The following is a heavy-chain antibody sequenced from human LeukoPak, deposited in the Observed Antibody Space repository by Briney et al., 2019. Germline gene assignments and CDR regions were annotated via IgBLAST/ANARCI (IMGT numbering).Heavy chain of an antibody. CDR1: GGSISSSSYY. Sequence: PSETLSLTCTVSGGSISSSSYYWGWIRQPPGKGLEWIGSIYYSGSTYYNPSLKSRVTISVDTSKNQFSLKLSSVTAADTAVYYCAREGEIVVVPAAMNWFDPWGQGTLVTVSS. J-gene: IGHJ5*02. V-gene: IGHV4-39*02. D-gene: IGHD2-2*01. CDR2: IYYSGST. CDR3: AREGEIVVVPAAMNWFDP.